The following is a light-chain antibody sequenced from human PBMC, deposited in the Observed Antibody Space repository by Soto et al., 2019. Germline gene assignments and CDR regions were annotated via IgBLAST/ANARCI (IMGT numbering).Light chain of an antibody. V-gene: IGKV3-20*01. Sequence: EIVLTQSPGTLSLSPGERATLSCRASQSVSSIYLGWYQQKPGQAPRLLIYGASSRATGIPDRFSGSGSGTDFTLTISRLEPEDFAVYYCQQYGDSTGGTFGQGTKVDIK. CDR3: QQYGDSTGGT. CDR2: GAS. CDR1: QSVSSIY. J-gene: IGKJ1*01.